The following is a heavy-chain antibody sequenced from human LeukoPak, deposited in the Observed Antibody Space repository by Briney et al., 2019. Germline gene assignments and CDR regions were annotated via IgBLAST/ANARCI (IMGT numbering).Heavy chain of an antibody. CDR2: ISAYSGNT. Sequence: ASVKVSCKASGYTFTSYGISWVRQAPGQGLEWMGWISAYSGNTNYAQKLQGRVTMTTDTSTSTAYMELRSLRSDDTAVYYCARRFRDDSSGYYYYFDYWGQGTLVTVSS. CDR3: ARRFRDDSSGYYYYFDY. V-gene: IGHV1-18*01. CDR1: GYTFTSYG. J-gene: IGHJ4*02. D-gene: IGHD3-22*01.